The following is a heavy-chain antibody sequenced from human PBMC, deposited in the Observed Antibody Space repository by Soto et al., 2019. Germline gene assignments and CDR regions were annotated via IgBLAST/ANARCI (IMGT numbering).Heavy chain of an antibody. J-gene: IGHJ4*02. V-gene: IGHV4-34*01. CDR1: GGSFSGYY. CDR2: INHSGST. Sequence: SETLSLTCAVYGGSFSGYYWSWIRQPPGKGLEWIGEINHSGSTNYNPSLKSRVTISVDTSKNQFSLKLSSVTAADTAVYYCASQTSYDFWSGSSYWGQGTLVTVSS. CDR3: ASQTSYDFWSGSSY. D-gene: IGHD3-3*01.